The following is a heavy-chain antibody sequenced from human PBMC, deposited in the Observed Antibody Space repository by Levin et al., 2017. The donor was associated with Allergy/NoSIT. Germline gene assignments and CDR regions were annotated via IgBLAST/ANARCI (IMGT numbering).Heavy chain of an antibody. CDR2: VYYSGNT. V-gene: IGHV4-59*01. CDR1: GGSISNYY. CDR3: ARGVRGGSRGDNWFDP. J-gene: IGHJ5*02. D-gene: IGHD3-10*01. Sequence: SETLSLTCNVSGGSISNYYWSWIRQPPGKRLEWIGYVYYSGNTNYNPSLKSRVTISVDTSKKQFSLKLTSVTAADPAVYYCARGVRGGSRGDNWFDPWGQGTLVTVSS.